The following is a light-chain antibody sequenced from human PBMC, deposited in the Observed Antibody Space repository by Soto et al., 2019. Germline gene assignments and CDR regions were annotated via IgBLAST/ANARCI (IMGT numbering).Light chain of an antibody. J-gene: IGKJ5*01. CDR2: GAS. CDR1: QSVSSN. Sequence: EVVMSQSPATLSVSPGERATLSCRASQSVSSNLAWYQQRPGQAPRLLIYGASNRATGIPDRFSGSGSGRDFTLTISRLEPEDFAVYYCQQYSSSPLISFGQGTRLEF. CDR3: QQYSSSPLIS. V-gene: IGKV3-20*01.